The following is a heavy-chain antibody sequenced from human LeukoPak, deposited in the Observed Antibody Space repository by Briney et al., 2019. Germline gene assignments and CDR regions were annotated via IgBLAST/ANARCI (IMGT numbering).Heavy chain of an antibody. CDR3: ARVPLGWNYGVDY. CDR1: GFTFSSYG. CDR2: IRYDGSNK. V-gene: IGHV3-30*02. D-gene: IGHD1-7*01. Sequence: PGGSLRLSCAASGFTFSSYGMHWVRQAPGKGLEWVAFIRYDGSNKYYADSVKGRFTISRDNAKNSLYLQMNSLRAEDTAVYYCARVPLGWNYGVDYWGQGTLVTVSS. J-gene: IGHJ4*02.